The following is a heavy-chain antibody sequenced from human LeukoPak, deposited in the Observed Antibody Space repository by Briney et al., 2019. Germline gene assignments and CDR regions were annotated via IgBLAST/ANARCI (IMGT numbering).Heavy chain of an antibody. CDR2: IWYDGSNK. CDR3: ARAAGYGDYFYGMDV. V-gene: IGHV3-33*01. J-gene: IGHJ6*02. D-gene: IGHD4-17*01. Sequence: GGSLRLSCAASGFTFSSYGMHWVRQAPGKGLEWVAVIWYDGSNKYYADSVKGRFTISRDNSENTLYLQMNSLRAEDTAVYYCARAAGYGDYFYGMDVWGQGTTVTVSS. CDR1: GFTFSSYG.